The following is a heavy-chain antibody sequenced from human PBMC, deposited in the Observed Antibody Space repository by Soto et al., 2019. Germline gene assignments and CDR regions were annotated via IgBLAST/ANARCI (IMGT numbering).Heavy chain of an antibody. J-gene: IGHJ4*02. Sequence: GASVKVSCKASGYTFTGYYMHWVRQAPGQGLEWMGWINPNSGGTNYAQKFQGWVTMTRDTSISTAYMELSRLRSDDTAVYYCARKSSGWYGPIDYWGQGTLVTVSS. CDR1: GYTFTGYY. D-gene: IGHD6-19*01. CDR2: INPNSGGT. V-gene: IGHV1-2*04. CDR3: ARKSSGWYGPIDY.